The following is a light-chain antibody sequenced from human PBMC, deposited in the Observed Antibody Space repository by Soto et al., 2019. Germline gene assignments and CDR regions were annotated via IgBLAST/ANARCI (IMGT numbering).Light chain of an antibody. CDR2: AAS. Sequence: DIQVTQSPSTLSASIGDRVTMTCRISQSSSRRLAWYQQKPGKAPKLLIYAASSLQSGVPSRFSGSGSGTDFTLTISCLQSEDFATYYCQQYYSYPLTFGGGTKVDIK. CDR1: QSSSRR. J-gene: IGKJ4*01. V-gene: IGKV1-5*01. CDR3: QQYYSYPLT.